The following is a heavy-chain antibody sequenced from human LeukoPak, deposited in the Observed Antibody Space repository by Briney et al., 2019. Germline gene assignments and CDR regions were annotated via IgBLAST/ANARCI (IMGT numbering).Heavy chain of an antibody. Sequence: SQTLSLTCAISGDSVSSNSAAWNWIRQSPSRGLEWLGRTYYRSKWYNCHALSVKSRIPINPDTPKNQSSLQLNSVTPEDTAVYYCVRSMGQIDYWGQGTPVTVSP. CDR1: GDSVSSNSAA. CDR3: VRSMGQIDY. CDR2: TYYRSKWYN. V-gene: IGHV6-1*01. J-gene: IGHJ4*02. D-gene: IGHD1-26*01.